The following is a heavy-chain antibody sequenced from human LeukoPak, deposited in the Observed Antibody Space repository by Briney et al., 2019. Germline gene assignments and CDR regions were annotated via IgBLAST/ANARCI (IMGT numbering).Heavy chain of an antibody. J-gene: IGHJ6*02. V-gene: IGHV4-59*01. CDR1: GGSISRYY. D-gene: IGHD3-10*01. Sequence: PSETLSLTCTVSGGSISRYYWSWIRQPPGKGLEWIGYISYSGSTNYNPSLKSRVTISVDTSKNQFSLKLTSVTAADMAVYYCARVITMVRGIYYYQGIDVWGQGTTVTVSS. CDR3: ARVITMVRGIYYYQGIDV. CDR2: ISYSGST.